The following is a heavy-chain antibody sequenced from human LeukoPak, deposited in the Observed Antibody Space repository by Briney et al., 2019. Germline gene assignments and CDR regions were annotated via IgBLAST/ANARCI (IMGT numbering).Heavy chain of an antibody. CDR2: IYYSGST. Sequence: SETLSLTCTVSGGSISSYYWSWIRQPPGKGLEWIGYIYYSGSTNYNPSLKSRVTISVATSKNQFSLKLSSVTAADTAVYYCARGGGYSYGYYYYYMDVWGKGTTVTVSS. V-gene: IGHV4-59*01. D-gene: IGHD5-18*01. J-gene: IGHJ6*03. CDR3: ARGGGYSYGYYYYYMDV. CDR1: GGSISSYY.